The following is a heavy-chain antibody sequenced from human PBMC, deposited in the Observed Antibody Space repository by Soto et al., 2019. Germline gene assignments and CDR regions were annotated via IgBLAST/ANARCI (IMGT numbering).Heavy chain of an antibody. Sequence: GASVKVSCKASGGTFSSYTISWVRQAPGQGLEWMGGIIPIFGTANYAQKFQGRVTITADESTSTAYMELSSLRSEDTAVYYCATLRFLEWLLPYGGGYYYYGMDVWGQGTTVTVSS. J-gene: IGHJ6*02. V-gene: IGHV1-69*13. D-gene: IGHD3-3*01. CDR1: GGTFSSYT. CDR2: IIPIFGTA. CDR3: ATLRFLEWLLPYGGGYYYYGMDV.